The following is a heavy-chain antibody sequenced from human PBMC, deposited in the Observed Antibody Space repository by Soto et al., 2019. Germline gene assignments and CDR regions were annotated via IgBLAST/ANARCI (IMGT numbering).Heavy chain of an antibody. CDR2: FDPEDGET. CDR3: ATPRADYYDSSGYYSYFQH. J-gene: IGHJ1*01. D-gene: IGHD3-22*01. CDR1: GYTLTELS. V-gene: IGHV1-24*01. Sequence: GASVKVSCKVSGYTLTELSMHWVRQAPGKGLEWMGGFDPEDGETIYAQKFQGRVTMTEDTSTDTAYMELSSLRSEDTAVYYCATPRADYYDSSGYYSYFQHWGQGTLVTVS.